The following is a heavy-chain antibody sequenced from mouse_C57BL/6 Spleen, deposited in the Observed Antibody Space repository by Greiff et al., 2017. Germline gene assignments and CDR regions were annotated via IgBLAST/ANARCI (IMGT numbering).Heavy chain of an antibody. CDR1: GFTFTDYY. V-gene: IGHV7-3*01. CDR3: ARSYSSGSLFAY. CDR2: IRNKANGYTT. D-gene: IGHD3-2*02. Sequence: EVKLMESGGGLVQPGGSLSLSCAASGFTFTDYYMSWVRQPPGKALEWLGFIRNKANGYTTEYSASVKGRFTVSRDNSQSILYLQMNALRAEDSATYYCARSYSSGSLFAYWGQGTLVTVSA. J-gene: IGHJ3*01.